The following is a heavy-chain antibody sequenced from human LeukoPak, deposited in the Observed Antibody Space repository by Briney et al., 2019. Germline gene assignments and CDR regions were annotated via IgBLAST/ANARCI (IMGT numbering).Heavy chain of an antibody. J-gene: IGHJ6*03. CDR1: GGSISSYY. V-gene: IGHV4-59*12. CDR2: ISYSGST. D-gene: IGHD2-15*01. Sequence: TPSETLSLTCTVSGGSISSYYWSWIRQPPGKGLEWIGYISYSGSTYYNPSLKSRVTISVDTSKNQFSLKLSSVTAADTAVYYCARGYCSGGSCYSYYYYNYMDVWGKGTTVTVSS. CDR3: ARGYCSGGSCYSYYYYNYMDV.